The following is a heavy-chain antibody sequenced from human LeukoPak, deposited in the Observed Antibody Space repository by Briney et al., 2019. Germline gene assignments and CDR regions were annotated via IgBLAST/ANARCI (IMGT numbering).Heavy chain of an antibody. CDR2: ISGSGGST. J-gene: IGHJ4*02. V-gene: IGHV3-23*01. CDR1: GFTFSSYA. D-gene: IGHD6-13*01. Sequence: GGSLRLSCAASGFTFSSYAMSWVRQAPGKGLEWVSAISGSGGSTYYADSVKGRFTISRDNSKNTLYLQMNSRRAEDTAVYYCAKSSGYSSSWYLKYWGQGTLVTVSS. CDR3: AKSSGYSSSWYLKY.